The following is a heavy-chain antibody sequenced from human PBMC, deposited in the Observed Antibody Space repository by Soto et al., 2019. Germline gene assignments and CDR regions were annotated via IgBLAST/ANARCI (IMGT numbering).Heavy chain of an antibody. J-gene: IGHJ3*02. Sequence: QVQLVESGGGVVQPGRSLRLSCAASGFTFSSYAMHWVRQAPGKGLEWVAVISYDGSNKDYADSVKGRFTISRDNSKNTLYLQMNSLRAEDTAVYYCARNHYYDSSGWIKDAFDIWGQGTMVTVSS. CDR1: GFTFSSYA. CDR3: ARNHYYDSSGWIKDAFDI. V-gene: IGHV3-30-3*01. CDR2: ISYDGSNK. D-gene: IGHD3-22*01.